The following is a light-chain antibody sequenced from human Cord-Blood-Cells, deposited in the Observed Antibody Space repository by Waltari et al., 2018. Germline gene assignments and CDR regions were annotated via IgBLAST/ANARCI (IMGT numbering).Light chain of an antibody. Sequence: DIVMTQSPDSLAVSLGERATLNCKSSQSVLYSSNNKNYLAWYQQKTGQPPKLLIYWASTRESGVPDRFSGSGSGTDFTLTISSLQAEDVAVYYCQQYYSTPPTFGQGTKVEIK. CDR3: QQYYSTPPT. CDR1: QSVLYSSNNKNY. CDR2: WAS. V-gene: IGKV4-1*01. J-gene: IGKJ1*01.